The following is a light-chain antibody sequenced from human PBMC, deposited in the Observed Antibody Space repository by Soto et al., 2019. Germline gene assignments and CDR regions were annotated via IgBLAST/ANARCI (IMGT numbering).Light chain of an antibody. CDR2: EVT. CDR3: CSCGHSSEM. J-gene: IGLJ3*02. V-gene: IGLV2-23*02. CDR1: SSDIGGYNL. Sequence: QSALTQPPSVSGAPGQSITLSCTGTSSDIGGYNLVSWYQQHPGKAPKLMIYEVTNRPSGVSHRFSGSRSGSTPSLTGSGPQDEDEAYYNSCSCGHSSEMFGGGTKVTVL.